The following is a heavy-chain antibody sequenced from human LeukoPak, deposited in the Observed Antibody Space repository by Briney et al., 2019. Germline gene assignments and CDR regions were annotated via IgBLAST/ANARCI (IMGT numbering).Heavy chain of an antibody. CDR3: ARALYSSSGPNFDY. V-gene: IGHV3-48*03. Sequence: GGSLRLSCAASGFTFSSYEMNWVRQAPGKGLEWVSYISSSGSTIYYADSVKGRFTISRDNAKNSLYLQMNSLRAEDTAVYYCARALYSSSGPNFDYWGQGTLVTVSS. D-gene: IGHD6-6*01. CDR2: ISSSGSTI. J-gene: IGHJ4*02. CDR1: GFTFSSYE.